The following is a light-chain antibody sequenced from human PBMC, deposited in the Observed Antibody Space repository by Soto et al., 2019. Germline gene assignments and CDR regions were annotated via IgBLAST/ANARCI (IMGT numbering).Light chain of an antibody. CDR3: QSYDSSNQV. CDR1: SGSIASNY. V-gene: IGLV6-57*01. CDR2: EYN. Sequence: NFMLTQPHSVSASPGKTVTISCTRSSGSIASNYVQWYQQRPGSSPTTVIYEYNQRPSGVPDRFSGSIDSSSNSASLTISGLKTEDEADYYCQSYDSSNQVFGGGTKLTVL. J-gene: IGLJ3*02.